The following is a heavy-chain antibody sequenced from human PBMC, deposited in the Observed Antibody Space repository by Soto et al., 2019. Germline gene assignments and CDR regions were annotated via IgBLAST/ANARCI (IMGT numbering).Heavy chain of an antibody. Sequence: QVQLVQSGTEVKRPGDSVKVSCKASGYTFTGYYVHWVRQAPGQGLEWMGWINPNSGDTYLAQRFQGRVTMTRDTSIGTAYMELRGLTSDDTAEYYCAKGGAIVAAGTRVYLYNAMDVW. CDR1: GYTFTGYY. J-gene: IGHJ6*01. V-gene: IGHV1-2*02. CDR2: INPNSGDT. D-gene: IGHD1-26*01. CDR3: AKGGAIVAAGTRVYLYNAMDV.